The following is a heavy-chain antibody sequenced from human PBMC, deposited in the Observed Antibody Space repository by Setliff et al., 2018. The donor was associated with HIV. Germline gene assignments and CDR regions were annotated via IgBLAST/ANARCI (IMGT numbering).Heavy chain of an antibody. CDR3: ARDPYYSGYDYPYDGWRAFDI. Sequence: ASVKVSCKASGYTFAGYGINWLRQAPGQGLEWMGWIHPYTGDTDQGQKVQGRLTMTTDTSTNTAYMELTSLRSDDTAVYYCARDPYYSGYDYPYDGWRAFDIWGQGTMVTVSS. D-gene: IGHD5-12*01. V-gene: IGHV1-18*01. J-gene: IGHJ3*02. CDR2: IHPYTGDT. CDR1: GYTFAGYG.